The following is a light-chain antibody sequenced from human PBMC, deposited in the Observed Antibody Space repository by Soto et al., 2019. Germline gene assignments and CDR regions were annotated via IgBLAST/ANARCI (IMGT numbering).Light chain of an antibody. V-gene: IGKV1-8*01. CDR2: AAS. J-gene: IGKJ1*01. CDR3: QQYYSYTWT. CDR1: QGISSY. Sequence: AIRMTQSPSSLSASTGDRVTITCRASQGISSYLAWYQQKPGKAPKLLIYAASTLQSGVPSRFSGSGSGTDFTLTSSCLQAEDFATYYWQQYYSYTWTFGQGTKVEIK.